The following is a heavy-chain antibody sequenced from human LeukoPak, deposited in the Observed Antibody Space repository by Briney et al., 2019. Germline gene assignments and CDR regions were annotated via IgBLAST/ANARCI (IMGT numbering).Heavy chain of an antibody. V-gene: IGHV3-30*02. CDR2: IRLDGNNK. CDR1: GFTFSSYN. J-gene: IGHJ4*02. D-gene: IGHD5-12*01. CDR3: AKDFGYGVDY. Sequence: RGSLRLSCAASGFTFSSYNMHLVRQPPGKGLEWVAFIRLDGNNKYYADSVKGRFTISRDNSKNTLLLQMNSLRAEDTAVYYCAKDFGYGVDYWGQGTLVTVSS.